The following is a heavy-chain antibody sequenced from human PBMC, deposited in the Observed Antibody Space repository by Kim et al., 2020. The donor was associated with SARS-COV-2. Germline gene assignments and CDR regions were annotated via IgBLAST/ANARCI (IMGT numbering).Heavy chain of an antibody. Sequence: SVKVSCMVSGGSFNNYAINWVRQAPGQGLEWMGGFLPGFQTPAYAQNFQGRVSITADESTSTAYMELSSLISDDTAVYYCGGAGLSGYNCPRAYWGQGTRVTVSS. J-gene: IGHJ4*02. CDR3: GGAGLSGYNCPRAY. CDR1: GGSFNNYA. CDR2: FLPGFQTP. V-gene: IGHV1-69*13. D-gene: IGHD5-12*01.